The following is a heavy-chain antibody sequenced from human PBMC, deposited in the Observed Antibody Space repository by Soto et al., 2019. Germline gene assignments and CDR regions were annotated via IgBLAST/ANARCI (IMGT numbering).Heavy chain of an antibody. J-gene: IGHJ4*02. CDR1: GGSICSSSYY. Sequence: SETLSLTCTVSGGSICSSSYYWGWIRQPPGKGLEWIGSIYYSGSTYYNPSLKSRVTISVDTSKNQFSLKLSSVTAADTAVYYCASELGYCGAGSCFSMYCYDYWGQGTLVTVSS. D-gene: IGHD2-15*01. CDR2: IYYSGST. CDR3: ASELGYCGAGSCFSMYCYDY. V-gene: IGHV4-39*01.